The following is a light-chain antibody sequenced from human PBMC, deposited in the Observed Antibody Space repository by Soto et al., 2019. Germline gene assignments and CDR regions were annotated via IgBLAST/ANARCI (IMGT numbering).Light chain of an antibody. CDR2: AAS. CDR3: QQFKGYPLT. V-gene: IGKV1-9*01. Sequence: DLQLTQSPSFLSASVGDRVTITCRASQGISSYLAWYQQKPGEAPKLLIYAASTLQSEVPSRFSGSETGTEFNLTISSLQHEDLATYYCQQFKGYPLTFGHGTKVDIK. CDR1: QGISSY. J-gene: IGKJ3*01.